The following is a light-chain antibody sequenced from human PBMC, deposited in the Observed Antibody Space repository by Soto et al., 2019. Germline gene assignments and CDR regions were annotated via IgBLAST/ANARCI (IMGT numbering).Light chain of an antibody. V-gene: IGLV2-14*02. CDR3: AAWDDSLSGRV. CDR2: EST. J-gene: IGLJ3*02. Sequence: QSALTQPASVSGSPGQSITFSCTGTSSDVGTYNLVSWYQQRPGKAPKLMIFESTKRPSGVSNRFSGSKSGNTASLAISGLRSEDEADYYCAAWDDSLSGRVFGGGTKLTVL. CDR1: SSDVGTYNL.